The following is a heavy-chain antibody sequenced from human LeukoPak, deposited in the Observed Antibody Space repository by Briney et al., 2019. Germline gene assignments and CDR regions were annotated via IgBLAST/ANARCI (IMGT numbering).Heavy chain of an antibody. J-gene: IGHJ6*02. CDR2: VYNSGTT. CDR3: ARLWFGNGRTFDP. D-gene: IGHD3-10*01. Sequence: SETLSLTCTVSGGSIISSNYYWAWIRQPPGKELEWLATVYNSGTTYYTPSLKSRATISVDTSKDQFSLKLDSVTAADTALYYCARLWFGNGRTFDPWGQGTTVTVSS. CDR1: GGSIISSNYY. V-gene: IGHV4-39*01.